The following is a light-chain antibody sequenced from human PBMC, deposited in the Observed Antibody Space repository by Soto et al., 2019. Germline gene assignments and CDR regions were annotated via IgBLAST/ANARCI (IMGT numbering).Light chain of an antibody. J-gene: IGLJ2*01. CDR2: EVS. CDR1: SXDVGGYNY. Sequence: QSVLTQPPSASGSPGQSVTISCTGTSXDVGGYNYVSWFQQHPGKAPKLMIYEVSKRPSGVPGRFSGSKSGNTASLTVSGLQAEDEADYYCSSFAGSDNVVFGGGTKVTVL. V-gene: IGLV2-8*01. CDR3: SSFAGSDNVV.